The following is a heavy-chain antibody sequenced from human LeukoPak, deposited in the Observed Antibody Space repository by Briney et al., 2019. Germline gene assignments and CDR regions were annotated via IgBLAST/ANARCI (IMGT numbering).Heavy chain of an antibody. V-gene: IGHV4-59*01. CDR2: IYYSGST. CDR1: GGSISTYY. CDR3: ARVAYGSSWFDP. J-gene: IGHJ5*02. D-gene: IGHD2-2*01. Sequence: PSETLSLTRTVSGGSISTYYWSWIRQPPGKGLEWIGFIYYSGSTTYNPSLKSPVTISIDTSKNQFSLMVMSVTAADTAVYYCARVAYGSSWFDPWGQGTLVTVSS.